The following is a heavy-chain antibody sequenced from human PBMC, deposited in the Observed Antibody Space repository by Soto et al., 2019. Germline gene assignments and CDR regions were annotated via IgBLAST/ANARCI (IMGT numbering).Heavy chain of an antibody. CDR2: ISGSGGST. J-gene: IGHJ4*02. D-gene: IGHD2-2*01. CDR3: AKGDEIVVVPAATVFNY. Sequence: GLSLRLSWPAAEGNCSNYASSWIRQTPGKGLEWVSAISGSGGSTYYADSVKGRFTISGDNSKNTLYLQMNSLRAEDTAVYYCAKGDEIVVVPAATVFNYWGQGTLVTVSS. CDR1: EGNCSNYA. V-gene: IGHV3-23*01.